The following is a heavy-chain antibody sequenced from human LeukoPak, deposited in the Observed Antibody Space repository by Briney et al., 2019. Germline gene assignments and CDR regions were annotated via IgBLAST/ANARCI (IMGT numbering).Heavy chain of an antibody. CDR2: IYYSGST. V-gene: IGHV4-30-4*01. D-gene: IGHD3-9*01. J-gene: IGHJ4*02. Sequence: KASETLSLTCTVSSGSIDSGRYYWSWIRQPPGKGLEWIGYIYYSGSTNYSPSLKSRVIISVDTSKNQFSLKLTSVTAADTAVYYCARSTRHFDNTGFDYWGQGTLVTVSS. CDR3: ARSTRHFDNTGFDY. CDR1: SGSIDSGRYY.